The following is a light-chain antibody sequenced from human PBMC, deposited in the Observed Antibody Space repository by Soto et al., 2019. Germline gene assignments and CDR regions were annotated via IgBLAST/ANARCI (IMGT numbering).Light chain of an antibody. J-gene: IGKJ1*01. CDR3: QQYNTWPWT. CDR2: GAS. CDR1: QSISDT. V-gene: IGKV3-15*01. Sequence: EIVMTQSPATLSVSPGGRATLSCRASQSISDTFAWYQKKPGQAPRLLIHGASTRAPGFPARISGSWSGKDFTLTISSLQAEDFAVYYRQQYNTWPWTFGQGTKVEIK.